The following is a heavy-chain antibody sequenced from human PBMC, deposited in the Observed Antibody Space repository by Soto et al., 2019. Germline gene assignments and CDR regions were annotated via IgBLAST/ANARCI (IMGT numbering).Heavy chain of an antibody. Sequence: SETLSLTCAVYGGSISSYYWTWIRQPPGKGLEWIGFMYNSGSTHYNPSLKSRVTISLDTSKNQFSLNLRSVTAADTAVYYCASMGYHYGSGSYPLDYWGQGTLVTVSS. V-gene: IGHV4-59*08. CDR3: ASMGYHYGSGSYPLDY. D-gene: IGHD3-10*01. CDR2: MYNSGST. J-gene: IGHJ4*02. CDR1: GGSISSYY.